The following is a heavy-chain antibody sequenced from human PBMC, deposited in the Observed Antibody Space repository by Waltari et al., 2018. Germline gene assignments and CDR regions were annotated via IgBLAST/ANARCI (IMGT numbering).Heavy chain of an antibody. CDR1: GFTFTSYW. J-gene: IGHJ3*02. V-gene: IGHV3-74*01. Sequence: EVQLVESGGGLVQPGGSLRLSCAASGFTFTSYWLQWVSQAQGKGLVLVSRINSDGSSTSYADSVKGRFTISRDNAKNTLYLQMNSLRAEDTAVYYCARVTWLSWNYNAFDIWGQGTMVTVSS. CDR2: INSDGSST. D-gene: IGHD1-7*01. CDR3: ARVTWLSWNYNAFDI.